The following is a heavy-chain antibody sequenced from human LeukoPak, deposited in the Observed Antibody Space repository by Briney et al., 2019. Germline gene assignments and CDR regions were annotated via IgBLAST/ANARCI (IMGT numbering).Heavy chain of an antibody. J-gene: IGHJ4*02. V-gene: IGHV3-73*01. Sequence: GGSLRLSCAASGFTFSGSAMHWVRQASGKGLEWVGRIRSKSNSYATAYAASVKGRFTISRDDSKNTAYLQMNSLKTEDTAVYYCTSYDFGTDTPFDYWGRGTLVTVSS. CDR2: IRSKSNSYAT. CDR1: GFTFSGSA. CDR3: TSYDFGTDTPFDY. D-gene: IGHD3/OR15-3a*01.